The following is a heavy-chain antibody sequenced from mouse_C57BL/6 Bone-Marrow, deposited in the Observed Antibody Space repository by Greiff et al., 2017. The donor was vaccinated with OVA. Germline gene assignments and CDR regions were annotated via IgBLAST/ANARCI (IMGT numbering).Heavy chain of an antibody. CDR1: GFNIKDDY. D-gene: IGHD1-1*01. J-gene: IGHJ3*01. Sequence: DVKLQESGAELVRPGASVKLSCTASGFNIKDDYMHWVKQRPEQGLEWIGWIDPENGDTEYASKFQGKATITADTSSNTAYLQLSSLTSEDTAVYYCTTFIFAYWGQGTLVTVSA. CDR3: TTFIFAY. CDR2: IDPENGDT. V-gene: IGHV14-4*01.